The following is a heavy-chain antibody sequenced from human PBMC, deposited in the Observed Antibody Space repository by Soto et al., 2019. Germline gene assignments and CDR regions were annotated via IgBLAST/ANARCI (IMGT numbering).Heavy chain of an antibody. J-gene: IGHJ5*02. Sequence: LETLSLNRTVFGGSISRYYWSWIRQPPGKGLEWIGYIYYSGSTNYNPSLKSRVTISVDTSKNQFSLKLSSVTAADTAVYYCARYSSCGGDCYSFDPWCQGTLVTVSS. V-gene: IGHV4-59*01. CDR1: GGSISRYY. D-gene: IGHD2-21*02. CDR3: ARYSSCGGDCYSFDP. CDR2: IYYSGST.